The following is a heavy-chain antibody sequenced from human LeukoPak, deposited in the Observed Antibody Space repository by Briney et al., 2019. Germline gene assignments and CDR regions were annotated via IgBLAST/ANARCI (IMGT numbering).Heavy chain of an antibody. Sequence: GGSLKLSCAASGFTLSNYWMHWVRQGPGKGLVWVSRASNDGSSTAYADSVRGRFTISRDNAKNTLYLQMNSLRAEDTAVYYCARGYSYGEGVDYWGQGTLVTVSS. J-gene: IGHJ4*02. CDR3: ARGYSYGEGVDY. CDR2: ASNDGSST. CDR1: GFTLSNYW. V-gene: IGHV3-74*01. D-gene: IGHD5-18*01.